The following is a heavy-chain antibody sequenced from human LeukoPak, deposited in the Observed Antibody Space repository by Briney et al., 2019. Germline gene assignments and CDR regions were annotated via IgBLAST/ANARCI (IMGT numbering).Heavy chain of an antibody. CDR1: GFTFSSYW. Sequence: GGSLRLSCAASGFTFSSYWMHWVRQAPGKGLVWVSRINSDGSSTSYADSVKGRFTISRDTSKNTLYLQMNSLRTEDTAVYYCARSGGLRKFDYWGQGTLVTVSS. D-gene: IGHD1-14*01. CDR3: ARSGGLRKFDY. J-gene: IGHJ4*02. CDR2: INSDGSST. V-gene: IGHV3-74*01.